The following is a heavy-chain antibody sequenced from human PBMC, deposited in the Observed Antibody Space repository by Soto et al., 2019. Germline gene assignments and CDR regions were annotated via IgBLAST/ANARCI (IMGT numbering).Heavy chain of an antibody. D-gene: IGHD2-21*01. J-gene: IGHJ6*02. V-gene: IGHV1-18*01. Sequence: QVHLVQSGAEVRSPGPPVKVSCQDSGYSLTSYGISWVRQAPGQGLEWLGWISTDNGNTNYAHQLQGRVSMTIDPSTSTAYLALWLLPSDDTAVYYCARDFPDTILFFYYYGLDVWGQVTTDTV. CDR2: ISTDNGNT. CDR1: GYSLTSYG. CDR3: ARDFPDTILFFYYYGLDV.